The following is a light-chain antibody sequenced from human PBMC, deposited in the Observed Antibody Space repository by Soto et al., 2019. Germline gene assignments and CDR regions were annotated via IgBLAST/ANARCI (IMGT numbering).Light chain of an antibody. CDR3: QQYGT. CDR2: DAS. Sequence: DIQMTQSPSTLSASVVDRVTITCRASQSISSWLAWYQQKPGKAPKLLIYDASSLESGVPSRFSGSGSGTEFTLTISSLQPDDFATYYCQQYGTFGQGTKVDIK. J-gene: IGKJ1*01. CDR1: QSISSW. V-gene: IGKV1-5*01.